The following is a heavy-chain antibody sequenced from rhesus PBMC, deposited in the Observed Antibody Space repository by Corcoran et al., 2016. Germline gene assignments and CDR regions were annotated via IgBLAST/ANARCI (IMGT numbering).Heavy chain of an antibody. Sequence: EVQLVESGGGLVQPGGSLRLSCAASGFTFSSYWMYWVRQAPGKGLEWVSRISGDGISTSYADSVKGRFTISRENAKNSLYLQMNSLRAEDTAVYYCAKGGSSGWYPHYFDYWGQGVLVTVSS. V-gene: IGHV3-119*01. J-gene: IGHJ4*01. CDR1: GFTFSSYW. CDR3: AKGGSSGWYPHYFDY. D-gene: IGHD6-31*01. CDR2: ISGDGIST.